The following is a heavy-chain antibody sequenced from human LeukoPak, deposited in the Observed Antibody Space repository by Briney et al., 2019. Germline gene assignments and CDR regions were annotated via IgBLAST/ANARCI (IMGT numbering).Heavy chain of an antibody. Sequence: GGSLRLSCAASGFTVSSNYMSWVRQAPGKGLEWVSSISSSSSYIYYADSVKGRFTISRDNAKNSLYLQMNSLRAEDTAVYYCARGGSGGSCYLASDYCYHYGMDVWGQGTTVTVSS. V-gene: IGHV3-21*01. CDR2: ISSSSSYI. CDR1: GFTVSSNY. CDR3: ARGGSGGSCYLASDYCYHYGMDV. D-gene: IGHD2-15*01. J-gene: IGHJ6*02.